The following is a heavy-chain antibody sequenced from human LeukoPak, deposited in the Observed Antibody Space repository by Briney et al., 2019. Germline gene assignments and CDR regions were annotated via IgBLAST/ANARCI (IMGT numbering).Heavy chain of an antibody. CDR1: GFTFSDSA. J-gene: IGHJ5*02. CDR3: AKGGQDFDFWRFDL. CDR2: ISDTGGRT. V-gene: IGHV3-23*01. D-gene: IGHD3-3*01. Sequence: GGSLRLSCAASGFTFSDSAVSWVRQSPGEGLEWVSSISDTGGRTYYADSVKGRFTITRDNSRNTVYLQMNQMRAGDTARYYCAKGGQDFDFWRFDLWGQGILVTVPS.